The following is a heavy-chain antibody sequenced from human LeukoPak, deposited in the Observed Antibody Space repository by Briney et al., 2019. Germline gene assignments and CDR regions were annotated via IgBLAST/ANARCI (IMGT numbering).Heavy chain of an antibody. CDR1: GGSISSYY. Sequence: PSETPSLTCTVSGGSISSYYWSWIRQPAGKGLEWIGRIYTSGSTNYNPSLKSRVTMSVDTSKNQFSLKLSSVTAADTAVYYCARGTGNYYYYYMDVWGKGTTVTVSS. D-gene: IGHD3-10*01. CDR2: IYTSGST. CDR3: ARGTGNYYYYYMDV. V-gene: IGHV4-4*07. J-gene: IGHJ6*03.